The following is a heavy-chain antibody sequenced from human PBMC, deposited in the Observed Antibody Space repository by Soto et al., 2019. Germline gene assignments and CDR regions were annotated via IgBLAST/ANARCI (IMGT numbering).Heavy chain of an antibody. CDR3: ATESGSTYGYFDH. D-gene: IGHD5-18*01. CDR2: ISNSGST. Sequence: SETLSLTCTVSGGSVTSDEDYWTWIRQSPGKGLEWIGYISNSGSTGYNPSLKTRLSMSVDRSKNQFTLRLTSVTAADTAVYFCATESGSTYGYFDHWGQGTQVTVPQ. J-gene: IGHJ4*02. CDR1: GGSVTSDEDY. V-gene: IGHV4-30-4*01.